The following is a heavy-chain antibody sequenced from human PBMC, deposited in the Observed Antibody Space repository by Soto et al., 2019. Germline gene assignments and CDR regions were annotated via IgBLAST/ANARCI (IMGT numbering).Heavy chain of an antibody. CDR2: IYYSGST. V-gene: IGHV4-31*03. D-gene: IGHD3-22*01. J-gene: IGHJ4*02. Sequence: QVQLQESGPGLVKPSQTLSLTCTVSGGSISSGGYYWSWIRQHPGKSLEWIGYIYYSGSTYYNPSLKSRVTRSVDTSKNQFSLKLSSVTAADTAVYYCGGVRYYESRGYPAPLGCWGQGTLVTVSS. CDR3: GGVRYYESRGYPAPLGC. CDR1: GGSISSGGYY.